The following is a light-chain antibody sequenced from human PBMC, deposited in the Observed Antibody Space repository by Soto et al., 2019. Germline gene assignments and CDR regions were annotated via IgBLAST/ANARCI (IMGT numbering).Light chain of an antibody. CDR1: QSVSSSY. V-gene: IGKV3-20*01. J-gene: IGKJ1*01. CDR3: QQYGSSPRT. Sequence: EIVLTQSPGTLSLSPGERATLSCRASQSVSSSYLAWYQQKPCQAPRLLIDGASSRAPGIPDWFSGSGSGTDFTLTITRMESEDLAVYYCQQYGSSPRTFGLGNEVDIK. CDR2: GAS.